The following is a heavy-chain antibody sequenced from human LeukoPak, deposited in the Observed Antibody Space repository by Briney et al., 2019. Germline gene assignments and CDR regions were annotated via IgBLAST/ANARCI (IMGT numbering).Heavy chain of an antibody. CDR3: TKRVRYGGTWDHFAD. V-gene: IGHV3-23*01. CDR2: VNADGGNT. D-gene: IGHD6-13*01. CDR1: GFTFDNYR. J-gene: IGHJ4*02. Sequence: GGSLRLSCAASGFTFDNYRMSWVRQAPGKGPEWVSTVNADGGNTYYADSVKGRFTISRDNSKSTLILQMNSLRVEDTALYYCTKRVRYGGTWDHFADWGQGTLVTVSS.